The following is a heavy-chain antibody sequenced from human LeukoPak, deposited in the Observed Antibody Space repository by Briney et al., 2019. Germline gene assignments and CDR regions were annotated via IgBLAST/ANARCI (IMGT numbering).Heavy chain of an antibody. CDR1: EGTFSSYA. D-gene: IGHD3-22*01. CDR3: ARDLDYYDSSGYHYY. J-gene: IGHJ4*02. V-gene: IGHV1-69*05. Sequence: GASVKVSCKASEGTFSSYAISWVRQAPGQGLEWMGGIIPIFGTANYAQKFQGRVTITTDESTSTAYMELSSLRSEDTAVYYCARDLDYYDSSGYHYYWGQGTLVTVSS. CDR2: IIPIFGTA.